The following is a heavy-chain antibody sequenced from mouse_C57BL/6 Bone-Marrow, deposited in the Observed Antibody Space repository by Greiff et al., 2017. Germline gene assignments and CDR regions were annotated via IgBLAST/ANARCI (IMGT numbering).Heavy chain of an antibody. V-gene: IGHV1-55*01. CDR2: IYPGSGST. CDR1: GYTFTSYW. CDR3: ARVLYYSNYFYARDY. J-gene: IGHJ4*01. D-gene: IGHD2-5*01. Sequence: QVQLQQPGAELVKPGASVKMSCKASGYTFTSYWITWVKQRPGQGLEWIGDIYPGSGSTNYNEKFKSKATLTVDTSSSTAYMQLSSLTSEDSAVXSCARVLYYSNYFYARDYRGQGTSVTVSS.